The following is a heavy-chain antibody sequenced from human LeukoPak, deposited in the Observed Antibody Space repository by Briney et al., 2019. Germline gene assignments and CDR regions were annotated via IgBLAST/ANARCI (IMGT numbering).Heavy chain of an antibody. D-gene: IGHD1-26*01. J-gene: IGHJ4*02. Sequence: TGGSLRLSCAASGFTFSSFAMSWVRQAPGKGLEWVSGISGRDGSTYYADSVKGRLTISRDNAKNTLYLQMNSLRAEDTAVYYCAKAGSIRFDYWGQGTLVTVSS. CDR2: ISGRDGST. CDR1: GFTFSSFA. V-gene: IGHV3-23*01. CDR3: AKAGSIRFDY.